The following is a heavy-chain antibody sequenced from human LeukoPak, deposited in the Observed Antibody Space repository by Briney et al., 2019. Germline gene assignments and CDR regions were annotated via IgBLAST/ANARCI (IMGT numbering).Heavy chain of an antibody. V-gene: IGHV3-30-3*01. CDR1: GFTFSSYA. CDR2: MSYDGSNK. Sequence: GGSLRLSCAASGFTFSSYAMHWVRQAPGKGLEWVAVMSYDGSNKYYADSVKGRFTISRDNSKNTLYLQMNSLRAEDTAVYYCARPFHLWFGESNFDFWGQGALVTVSS. CDR3: ARPFHLWFGESNFDF. J-gene: IGHJ4*02. D-gene: IGHD3-10*01.